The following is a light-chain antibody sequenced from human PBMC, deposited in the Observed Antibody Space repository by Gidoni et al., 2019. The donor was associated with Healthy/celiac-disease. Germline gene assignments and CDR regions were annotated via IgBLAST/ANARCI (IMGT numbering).Light chain of an antibody. CDR3: QKYNHWPRWT. J-gene: IGKJ1*01. CDR1: QSVSSN. V-gene: IGKV3-15*01. Sequence: EIVMTQSPATLSVSPGERATLSCSARQSVSSNLALYQQKPGQAPRLLIYGASTRATGIPARVSGSGSATEFTPTISSLQSEDFAVYYCQKYNHWPRWTFGQGTKVEIK. CDR2: GAS.